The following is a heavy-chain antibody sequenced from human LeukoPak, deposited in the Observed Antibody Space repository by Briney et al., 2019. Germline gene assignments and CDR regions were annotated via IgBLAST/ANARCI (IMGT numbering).Heavy chain of an antibody. V-gene: IGHV3-66*03. CDR3: ARDYYGP. D-gene: IGHD3-22*01. CDR1: GFTVSNNY. J-gene: IGHJ5*02. Sequence: GGSLRLSCAASGFTVSNNYMRWVRQAPGKGLEWVSSIYSRGSTSYVDSVKGRFTISRDNSKNTLFLQMNSVRVEDTAVYYCARDYYGPWGQGTLVTVSS. CDR2: IYSRGST.